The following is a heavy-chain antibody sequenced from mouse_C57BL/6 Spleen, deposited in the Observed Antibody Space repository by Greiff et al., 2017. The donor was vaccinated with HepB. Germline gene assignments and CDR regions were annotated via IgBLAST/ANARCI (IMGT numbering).Heavy chain of an antibody. CDR2: IRLKSDNYAT. Sequence: DVKLVESGGGLVQPGGSMKLSCVASGFTFSNYWMNWVRQSPEKGLEWVAQIRLKSDNYATHYAESVKGRFTISRDDSKSSVYLQMNNLRAEDTGIYYCTGEGLLPYYFDYWGQGTTLTVSS. CDR3: TGEGLLPYYFDY. J-gene: IGHJ2*01. D-gene: IGHD1-1*01. CDR1: GFTFSNYW. V-gene: IGHV6-3*01.